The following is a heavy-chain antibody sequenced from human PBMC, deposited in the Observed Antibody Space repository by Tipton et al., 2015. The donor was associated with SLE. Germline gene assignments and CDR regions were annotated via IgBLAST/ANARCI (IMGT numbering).Heavy chain of an antibody. CDR2: IYHSGST. J-gene: IGHJ4*02. CDR1: GGSISSSNW. V-gene: IGHV4-4*02. Sequence: SLRLSCAVSGGSISSSNWWSWVRQPPGKGLEWIGEIYHSGSTNYNPSLKSRVTISVDKSKNQFSLKLSSVTAADTAVYYCARGPLRGFREYPFDYWGQGTLVTVSS. D-gene: IGHD3-10*01. CDR3: ARGPLRGFREYPFDY.